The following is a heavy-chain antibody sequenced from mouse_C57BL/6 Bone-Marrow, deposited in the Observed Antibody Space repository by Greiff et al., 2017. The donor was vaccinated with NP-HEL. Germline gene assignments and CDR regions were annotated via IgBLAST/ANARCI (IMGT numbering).Heavy chain of an antibody. CDR3: ARHYSNYWYFDV. J-gene: IGHJ1*03. CDR1: GFTFSDYY. D-gene: IGHD2-5*01. CDR2: ISNGGGST. Sequence: EVQRVESGGGLVQPGGSLKLSCAASGFTFSDYYMYWVRQTPEERLEWVAYISNGGGSTYYPDTVKGRFTISRDNAKNTLYLQMSRLKSEDTAMYYCARHYSNYWYFDVWGTGTTVTVSS. V-gene: IGHV5-12*01.